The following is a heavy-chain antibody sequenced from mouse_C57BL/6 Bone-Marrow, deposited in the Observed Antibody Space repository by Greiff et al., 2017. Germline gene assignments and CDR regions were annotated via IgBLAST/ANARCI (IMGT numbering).Heavy chain of an antibody. J-gene: IGHJ1*03. D-gene: IGHD1-1*01. CDR1: GFTFSSYT. CDR3: ARQVTTVLATKYFDV. CDR2: ISGGGGNT. Sequence: EVMLVESGGGLVKPGGSLKLSCAASGFTFSSYTMSWVRQTPEQRLQWVAAISGGGGNTYYPDSVKGRFTLSRDNDTNILYLQMSSLRSEDTALYYCARQVTTVLATKYFDVWGKGTTVTVSS. V-gene: IGHV5-9*01.